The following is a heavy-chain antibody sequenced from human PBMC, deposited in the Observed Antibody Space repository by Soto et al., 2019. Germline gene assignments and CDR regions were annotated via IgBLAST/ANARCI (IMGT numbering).Heavy chain of an antibody. D-gene: IGHD2-2*01. CDR2: INAGNGNT. CDR3: AYCSSTSCYSLWFDP. CDR1: GYTFTSYA. V-gene: IGHV1-3*01. Sequence: GASVKVSCKASGYTFTSYAMHWVRQAPGQRLELMGWINAGNGNTKYSQKFQGRVTIIRDTSASTAYMELSSLRSEDMAVYYCAYCSSTSCYSLWFDPWGQGTLVTVS. J-gene: IGHJ5*02.